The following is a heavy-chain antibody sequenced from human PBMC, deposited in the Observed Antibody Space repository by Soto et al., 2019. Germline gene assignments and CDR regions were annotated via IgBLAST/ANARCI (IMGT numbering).Heavy chain of an antibody. V-gene: IGHV1-24*01. D-gene: IGHD3-22*01. CDR2: FDPEDGET. CDR3: ATVFAGPTQGYLPATSSGHYSYFDY. CDR1: GYTLTELS. Sequence: ASVKVSCKVSGYTLTELSMHWVRQAPGKGLEWMGGFDPEDGETIYAQKFQGRVTMTEDTSTDTAYMELSSLRSEDTAVYYCATVFAGPTQGYLPATSSGHYSYFDYWGQGTLVTVSS. J-gene: IGHJ4*02.